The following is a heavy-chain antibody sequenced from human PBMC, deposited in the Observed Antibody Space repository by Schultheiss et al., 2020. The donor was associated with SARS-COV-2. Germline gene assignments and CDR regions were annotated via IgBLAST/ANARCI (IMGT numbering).Heavy chain of an antibody. CDR3: ARRGNIVATFPYYYYMDV. J-gene: IGHJ6*03. Sequence: ASVKVSCKASGYTFTGYYMHWVRQAPGQGLEWMGWINPNSGNTGYAQKFQGRVTMTRNTSISTAYMELSSLRSEDTAVYYCARRGNIVATFPYYYYMDVWGKGTTVTVSS. V-gene: IGHV1-8*02. CDR1: GYTFTGYY. CDR2: INPNSGNT. D-gene: IGHD5-12*01.